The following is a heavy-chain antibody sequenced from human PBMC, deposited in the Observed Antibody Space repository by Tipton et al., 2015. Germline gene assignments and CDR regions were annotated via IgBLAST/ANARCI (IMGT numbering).Heavy chain of an antibody. J-gene: IGHJ4*02. Sequence: TLSLTCNVSGGSISSYFWSWIRQPPGKELEWIGYIQYSGSTNYNPSLKGRVTISVDTSKTQFSLKMSSVTASDTAVYYCARARGRHGGLFDSWGQGTRVTVSS. CDR2: IQYSGST. CDR3: ARARGRHGGLFDS. V-gene: IGHV4-59*01. D-gene: IGHD4-23*01. CDR1: GGSISSYF.